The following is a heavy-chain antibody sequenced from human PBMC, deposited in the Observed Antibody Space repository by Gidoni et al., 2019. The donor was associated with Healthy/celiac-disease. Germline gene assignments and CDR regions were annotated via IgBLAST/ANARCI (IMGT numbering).Heavy chain of an antibody. Sequence: QVQLVQSGAEVKKPGSSVKVSCKASGGTFSSYAISWVRQAPGQGLEWMGGIIPIFGTANYAQKFQGRVTITADKSTSTAYMELSSLRSEDTAVYYCARGGYSYGSPSWGWLDPWGQGTLVTVSS. CDR1: GGTFSSYA. D-gene: IGHD5-18*01. V-gene: IGHV1-69*06. J-gene: IGHJ5*02. CDR2: IIPIFGTA. CDR3: ARGGYSYGSPSWGWLDP.